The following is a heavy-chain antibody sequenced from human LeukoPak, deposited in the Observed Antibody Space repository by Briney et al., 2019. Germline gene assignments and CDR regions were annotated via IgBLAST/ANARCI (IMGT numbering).Heavy chain of an antibody. D-gene: IGHD3-10*01. J-gene: IGHJ3*02. Sequence: SETLSLTCTVSGGSISSSSSYWGWIRQPPGKGLEWIGSIYYSGSTYYNPSLKSRVTISVDTSKNQFSLKLSSVTAADTAVYYCAQTGGFGELISNDAFDIWGQGTMVTVSS. CDR2: IYYSGST. V-gene: IGHV4-39*01. CDR1: GGSISSSSSY. CDR3: AQTGGFGELISNDAFDI.